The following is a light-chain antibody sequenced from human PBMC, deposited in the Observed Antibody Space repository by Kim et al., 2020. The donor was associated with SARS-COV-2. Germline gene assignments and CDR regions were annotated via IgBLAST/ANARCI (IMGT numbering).Light chain of an antibody. CDR2: NKN. V-gene: IGLV3-19*01. J-gene: IGLJ3*02. Sequence: SSELTEDPAVSVALGQTVRITCQGDSLRSYYATWYQQKPGQAPLLVIYNKNNRPSGIPDRFSGSSSGDTASLTITGAQAEDEADYYCNSRDSSGYHWVFGRGTQLTVL. CDR3: NSRDSSGYHWV. CDR1: SLRSYY.